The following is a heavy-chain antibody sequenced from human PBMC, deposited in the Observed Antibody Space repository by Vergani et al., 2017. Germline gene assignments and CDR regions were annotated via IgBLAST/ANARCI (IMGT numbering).Heavy chain of an antibody. CDR2: ISYDGSNK. CDR1: GFTFSSYA. CDR3: ARDRYCNDYGDYGTLGY. V-gene: IGHV3-30-3*01. J-gene: IGHJ4*02. D-gene: IGHD4-17*01. Sequence: VQLVESGGGLVKPGGSLRLSCAASGFTFSSYAMHWVRQAPGKGLEWVAVISYDGSNKYYADSVKGRFTISRDNSKNTLYLQMNSLRAEDTAVYYCARDRYCNDYGDYGTLGYWGQGTLVTVSS.